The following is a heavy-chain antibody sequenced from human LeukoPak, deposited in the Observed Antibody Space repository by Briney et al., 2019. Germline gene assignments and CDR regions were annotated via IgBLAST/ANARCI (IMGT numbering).Heavy chain of an antibody. Sequence: GASVTVSCKASGYTFTSYGISWVRQAPGQGLAWMGWISAYNGNTNYAQKLQGRVTMTTDTSTSTAYMELRSLRSDDTAVYYCARDRHPLQDIVVVPAALWGQGTLVTVSS. V-gene: IGHV1-18*01. J-gene: IGHJ4*02. CDR2: ISAYNGNT. CDR1: GYTFTSYG. CDR3: ARDRHPLQDIVVVPAAL. D-gene: IGHD2-2*01.